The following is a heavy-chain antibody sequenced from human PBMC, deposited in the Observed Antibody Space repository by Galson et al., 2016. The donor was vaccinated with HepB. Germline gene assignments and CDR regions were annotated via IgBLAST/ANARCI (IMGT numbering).Heavy chain of an antibody. V-gene: IGHV1-69*13. J-gene: IGHJ3*02. D-gene: IGHD3-16*02. CDR3: ARVGAYVWGTYRSPRAFDI. CDR1: GGTFSSHT. Sequence: SVKVSCKASGGTFSSHTISWVRQAPGQGLEWMGGIIPISRTVKYAQTFQGRVTITAGESTNTAYMELSSLRSEDTALYYCARVGAYVWGTYRSPRAFDIWGQGTMVTVS. CDR2: IIPISRTV.